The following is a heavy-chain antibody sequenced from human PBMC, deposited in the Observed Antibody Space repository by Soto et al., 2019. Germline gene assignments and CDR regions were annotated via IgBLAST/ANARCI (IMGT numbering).Heavy chain of an antibody. CDR2: IWYDGSNK. J-gene: IGHJ5*02. V-gene: IGHV3-33*01. CDR1: GFTFISYG. Sequence: GGSLRLSCAASGFTFISYGMHWVRQATGKGLEWVAVIWYDGSNKYYADSVKGRFTISRDNSKNTLYLQMNSLRAEDTAVYYCAREYYYDSSGPTSFDPWGQGTLVTVSS. D-gene: IGHD3-22*01. CDR3: AREYYYDSSGPTSFDP.